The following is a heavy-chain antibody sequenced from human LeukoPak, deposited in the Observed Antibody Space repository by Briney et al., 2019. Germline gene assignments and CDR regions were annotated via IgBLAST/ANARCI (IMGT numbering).Heavy chain of an antibody. J-gene: IGHJ4*02. D-gene: IGHD3-10*01. Sequence: PSETLSLTCTVSGGSISSGSYYWSWIRQPAGKGLEWIGRIYTSGSTNYNPSLKSRVTLSVDTSKNQFSLKLSSVTAADTAVYYCAREAQVGVIDYWGQGTLVTVSS. CDR2: IYTSGST. V-gene: IGHV4-61*02. CDR3: AREAQVGVIDY. CDR1: GGSISSGSYY.